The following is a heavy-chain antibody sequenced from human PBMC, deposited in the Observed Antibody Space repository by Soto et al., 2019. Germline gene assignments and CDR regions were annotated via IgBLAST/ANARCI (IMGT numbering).Heavy chain of an antibody. V-gene: IGHV1-46*01. Sequence: RASVKVSCKASGYTFTSYYMHWVRQAPGQGLEWMGIINPSGGSTSYAQKFQGRVTMTRDTSTSTVYMELSSLRSEDTAVYYCARDRYYDSSGYYPGVEDDAFDIWGQGTMVTVSS. D-gene: IGHD3-22*01. CDR3: ARDRYYDSSGYYPGVEDDAFDI. J-gene: IGHJ3*02. CDR1: GYTFTSYY. CDR2: INPSGGST.